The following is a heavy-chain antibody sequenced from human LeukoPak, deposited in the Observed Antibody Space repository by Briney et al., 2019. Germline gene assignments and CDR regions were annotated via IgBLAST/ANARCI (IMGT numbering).Heavy chain of an antibody. CDR1: GYTFINYG. CDR2: ISAESGNT. CDR3: ARTKVPPDPWAWFDP. D-gene: IGHD1-14*01. Sequence: GASVRVSCKASGYTFINYGISWVRQAPGQGLEWMGWISAESGNTGYVENLQGRVTMTTDTSSSTVYMELRSLRADDTAVYYCARTKVPPDPWAWFDPWGQGTLVTV. J-gene: IGHJ5*02. V-gene: IGHV1-18*01.